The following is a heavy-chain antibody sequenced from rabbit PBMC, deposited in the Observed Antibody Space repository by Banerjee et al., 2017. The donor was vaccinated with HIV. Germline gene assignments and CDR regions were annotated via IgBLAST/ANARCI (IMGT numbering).Heavy chain of an antibody. V-gene: IGHV1S40*01. Sequence: LEESGGDLVKPGASLTLTCTASGFSFSSSDYMSWVRQAPGKGLEWIGTIYTGSSGSTYYASWAKGRFTISKTSSTTVTLQMTSLTAADTATYFCARDSYFVGYGVNNLWGPGTLVTVS. CDR2: IYTGSSGST. CDR3: ARDSYFVGYGVNNL. J-gene: IGHJ4*01. CDR1: GFSFSSSDY. D-gene: IGHD3-1*01.